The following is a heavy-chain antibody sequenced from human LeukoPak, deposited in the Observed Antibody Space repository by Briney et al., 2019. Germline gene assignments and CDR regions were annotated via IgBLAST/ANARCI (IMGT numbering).Heavy chain of an antibody. J-gene: IGHJ6*03. D-gene: IGHD5-18*01. CDR1: GGTFSSYA. CDR2: IIPVFGTS. CDR3: ARERGGYNYGRAYMDV. V-gene: IGHV1-69*01. Sequence: GASVKVSCKASGGTFSSYAISWVRQAPGQGLEWMGGIIPVFGTSNYAQKFQGRVTITADESTRTVYMELSSLRSEDTAVYYCARERGGYNYGRAYMDVWGKGTTVTVSS.